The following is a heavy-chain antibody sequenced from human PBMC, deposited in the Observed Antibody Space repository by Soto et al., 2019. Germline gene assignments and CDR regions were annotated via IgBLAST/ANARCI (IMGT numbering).Heavy chain of an antibody. J-gene: IGHJ6*02. CDR2: IWYDGSNK. Sequence: PGGSLRLSCAASGFTFSSYGMHWVRQAPGKGLEWVAVIWYDGSNKYYADSVKGRFTISRDNSKNTLYLQMNSLRAEDTAVYYCARDHYSGSLSQGYDGMDVWGQGTTVTSP. V-gene: IGHV3-33*01. CDR1: GFTFSSYG. D-gene: IGHD1-26*01. CDR3: ARDHYSGSLSQGYDGMDV.